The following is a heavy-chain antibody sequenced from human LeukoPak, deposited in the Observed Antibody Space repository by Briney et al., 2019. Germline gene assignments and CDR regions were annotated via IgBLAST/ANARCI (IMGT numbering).Heavy chain of an antibody. CDR1: GYTFTSYG. CDR2: ISAYNDNT. D-gene: IGHD4-17*01. CDR3: ARDDLHGDLDFDY. V-gene: IGHV1-18*04. J-gene: IGHJ4*02. Sequence: ASVKVSCKASGYTFTSYGISWVRQAPGQGLERMGWISAYNDNTNYAQKLQGRVTMTTDTFTNTAYMELRSLRSDDTAVYYCARDDLHGDLDFDYWGQGTLVTVSS.